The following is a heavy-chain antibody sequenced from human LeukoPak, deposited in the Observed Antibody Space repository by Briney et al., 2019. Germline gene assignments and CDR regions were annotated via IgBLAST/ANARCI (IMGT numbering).Heavy chain of an antibody. D-gene: IGHD3-16*02. CDR1: GFTVSSIY. V-gene: IGHV3-53*01. CDR3: ARDSQYYDYVWGSYRLYPFDY. Sequence: PGGSLRLSCAASGFTVSSIYMSWVRQAPGEGLEWVSVIYSGGSTYYADSVEGRFTISRDNAKNSLYLQMNSLRAEDTAVYYCARDSQYYDYVWGSYRLYPFDYWGQGTLLTVSS. CDR2: IYSGGST. J-gene: IGHJ4*02.